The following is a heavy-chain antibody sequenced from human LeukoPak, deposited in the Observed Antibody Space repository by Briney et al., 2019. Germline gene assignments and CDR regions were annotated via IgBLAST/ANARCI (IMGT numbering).Heavy chain of an antibody. V-gene: IGHV4-38-2*01. CDR3: ARAGYCSSTSCCDKKIDP. CDR1: GYSISSGYY. J-gene: IGHJ5*02. CDR2: IYHSGST. Sequence: SETLSLTCAVSGYSISSGYYWGWIRQPPGKGLEWIGSIYHSGSTYYNPSLKSRVTISVDTSKNQFSLKLSSVTAADTAVYYCARAGYCSSTSCCDKKIDPWGQGTLVTVSS. D-gene: IGHD2-2*01.